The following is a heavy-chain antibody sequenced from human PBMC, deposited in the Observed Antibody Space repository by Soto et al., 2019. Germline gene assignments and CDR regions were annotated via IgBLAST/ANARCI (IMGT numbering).Heavy chain of an antibody. CDR1: GFTFSSYT. J-gene: IGHJ4*02. CDR2: ISYDGSNR. CDR3: XXXXXXXXXXXXPXDX. Sequence: QVKLVESGGGVVQPGRSLRLSCAASGFTFSSYTMHWVRQAPGKGLEWVAVISYDGSNRYYADSVKGRFTISRDNSKNTLYLQMNSLRAEXTXXXYXXXXXXXXXXXXXPXDXWGQGTLVTVSS. D-gene: IGHD3-10*01. V-gene: IGHV3-30-3*01.